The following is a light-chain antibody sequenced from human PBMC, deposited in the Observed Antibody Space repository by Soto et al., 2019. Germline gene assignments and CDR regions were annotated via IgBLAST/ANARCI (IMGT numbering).Light chain of an antibody. V-gene: IGKV3-11*01. J-gene: IGKJ2*01. CDR3: QQRGDWPLYT. CDR1: QSVSTN. CDR2: DAS. Sequence: EIVLTQSPATLSLSPGERATLSCWASQSVSTNLAWYQQKPGQAPRLLIYDASDRATGIPDRFSGSGSGTDLTLTISSREPEDVAVYYCQQRGDWPLYTFGQGTKLEIK.